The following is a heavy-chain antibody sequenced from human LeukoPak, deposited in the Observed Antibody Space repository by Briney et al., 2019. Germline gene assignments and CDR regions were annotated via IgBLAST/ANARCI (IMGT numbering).Heavy chain of an antibody. J-gene: IGHJ4*02. Sequence: SETLCLTCTVSGGSISSYYWSWIRQPPGKGLEWIGYIYTSGSTNYNPSLKSRVTTSVDTSKNQFSLKLSSVTAADTAVYYCASYGSGIFDYWGQGTLVTVSS. V-gene: IGHV4-4*09. D-gene: IGHD3-10*01. CDR1: GGSISSYY. CDR2: IYTSGST. CDR3: ASYGSGIFDY.